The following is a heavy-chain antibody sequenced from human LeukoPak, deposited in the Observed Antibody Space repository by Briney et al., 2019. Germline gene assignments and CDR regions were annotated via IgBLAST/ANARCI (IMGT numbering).Heavy chain of an antibody. J-gene: IGHJ4*02. D-gene: IGHD2-2*01. CDR3: ARDSDCSSTSCYRDFDY. CDR1: GFAFSSYS. V-gene: IGHV3-21*01. CDR2: ISSSSSYI. Sequence: PGGSLRLSCAASGFAFSSYSMNWVRQAPGKGLEWVSSISSSSSYIYYADSVKGRSTISGDNAKNSLYLQMNSLRAEDTAVYYCARDSDCSSTSCYRDFDYWGQGTLVTVSS.